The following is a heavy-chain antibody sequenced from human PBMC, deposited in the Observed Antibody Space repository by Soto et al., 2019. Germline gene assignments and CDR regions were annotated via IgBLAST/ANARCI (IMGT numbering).Heavy chain of an antibody. CDR3: AKAGGLGAVAADY. CDR2: IYHSGST. V-gene: IGHV4-30-2*01. D-gene: IGHD6-19*01. CDR1: GGSISSGGYS. Sequence: QLQLQESGSGLVKPSQTLSLTCAVSGGSISSGGYSWSWIRQPPGKGLEWIGYIYHSGSTYYNPSLKSRVTISVDRSKNQFSLKLSSVTAADTTVYYCAKAGGLGAVAADYWGQGTLVTVSS. J-gene: IGHJ4*02.